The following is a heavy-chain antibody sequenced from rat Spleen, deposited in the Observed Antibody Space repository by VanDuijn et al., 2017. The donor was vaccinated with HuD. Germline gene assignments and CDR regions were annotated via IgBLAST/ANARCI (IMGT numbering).Heavy chain of an antibody. Sequence: EVQLVESGGGLVQPGGSLKLSCVASGFTFSNYDMAWVRQAPTKGLEWIASISTGGGNTYYRDSVRGRFTISRDPAQNTLYLQMNSLRSEDTATYYCARRDGGYSDYWGQGVMVTVSS. CDR3: ARRDGGYSDY. J-gene: IGHJ2*01. CDR1: GFTFSNYD. CDR2: ISTGGGNT. V-gene: IGHV5S13*01. D-gene: IGHD1-11*01.